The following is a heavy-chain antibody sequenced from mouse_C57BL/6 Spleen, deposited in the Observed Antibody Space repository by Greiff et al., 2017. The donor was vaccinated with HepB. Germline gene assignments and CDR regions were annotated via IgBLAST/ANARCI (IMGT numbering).Heavy chain of an antibody. V-gene: IGHV7-3*01. J-gene: IGHJ4*01. CDR2: IRNKANGYTT. CDR1: GFTFTDYY. D-gene: IGHD2-4*01. Sequence: EVKLLESGGGLVQPGGSLSLSCAASGFTFTDYYMSWVRQPPGKALEWLGFIRNKANGYTTEYSASVKGRFTISRDNSQSILYLQMNALRAEDSATYDCARPSYDYDGAPYYYAMDYWGQGTSVTVSS. CDR3: ARPSYDYDGAPYYYAMDY.